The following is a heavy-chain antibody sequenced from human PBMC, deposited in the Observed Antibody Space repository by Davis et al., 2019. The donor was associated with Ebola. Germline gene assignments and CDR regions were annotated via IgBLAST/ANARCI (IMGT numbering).Heavy chain of an antibody. Sequence: GESLKISCQGSGYNFANYWIGWVRQKPGEGLEWMGTIYPADSDTRYSPSFQGQVTISADKSIATAYLQWSSLKASDTAMYYCARGNGYRDYWGQGTLVTVSS. D-gene: IGHD5-18*01. CDR3: ARGNGYRDY. CDR1: GYNFANYW. CDR2: IYPADSDT. V-gene: IGHV5-51*01. J-gene: IGHJ4*02.